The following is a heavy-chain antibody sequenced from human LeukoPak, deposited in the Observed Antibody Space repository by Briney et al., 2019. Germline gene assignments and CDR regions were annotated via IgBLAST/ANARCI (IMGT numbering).Heavy chain of an antibody. CDR2: ISSSGSTI. Sequence: PGGSLRLSCAASGFTFSDYYMSWIRQAPGKGLEWVSYISSSGSTIYYADSVKGRFTISRDNARNSLYLQMNSLRAEDTAVYYCARDVFFAWLLYPSYPSDFDYWGQGTLVTVSS. J-gene: IGHJ4*02. D-gene: IGHD3/OR15-3a*01. CDR1: GFTFSDYY. V-gene: IGHV3-11*01. CDR3: ARDVFFAWLLYPSYPSDFDY.